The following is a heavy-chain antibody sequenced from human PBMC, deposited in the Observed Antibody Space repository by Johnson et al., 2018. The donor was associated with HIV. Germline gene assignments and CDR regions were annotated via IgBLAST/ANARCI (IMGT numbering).Heavy chain of an antibody. CDR2: ISWDGGNV. CDR1: GFNFDNYA. CDR3: AKDQWSSSWTNDAFDI. Sequence: VQLVESGGGLVHPGRSLRLSCAVSGFNFDNYAMHWVRQVPGTGLEWVSLISWDGGNVYYADSVQGRFTISRDNSKNSLYLQMNSLRAEYTAVYYCAKDQWSSSWTNDAFDIWGQGTMVTVSS. J-gene: IGHJ3*02. V-gene: IGHV3-43D*03. D-gene: IGHD6-13*01.